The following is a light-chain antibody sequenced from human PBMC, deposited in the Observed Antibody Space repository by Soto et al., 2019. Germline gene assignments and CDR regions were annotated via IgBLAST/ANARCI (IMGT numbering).Light chain of an antibody. CDR3: QQYNTYST. V-gene: IGKV1-16*01. CDR2: DAS. CDR1: QSISNF. J-gene: IGKJ5*01. Sequence: DIQMTQSPSSLSASLGDRVTITCRASQSISNFLNWFQHKPGKAPKALIYDASTLRSGVPSRFSGGGSGTEFTLTISSLQPDDFATYYCQQYNTYSTFGQGTRLEIK.